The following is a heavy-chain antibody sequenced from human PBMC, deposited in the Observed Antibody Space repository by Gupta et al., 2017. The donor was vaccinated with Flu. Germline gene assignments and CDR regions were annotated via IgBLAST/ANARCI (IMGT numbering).Heavy chain of an antibody. CDR3: AKPILGYGSSTRCYGFDY. V-gene: IGHV3-43*01. Sequence: MHWVRQAPGKGLEWVSLISWDGGSTYYTDSVKGRFTISRDNSKNSLYRQMNSLRTEETALYDCAKPILGYGSSTRCYGFDYWGQGTLVTVSS. CDR2: ISWDGGST. D-gene: IGHD2-2*01. J-gene: IGHJ4*02.